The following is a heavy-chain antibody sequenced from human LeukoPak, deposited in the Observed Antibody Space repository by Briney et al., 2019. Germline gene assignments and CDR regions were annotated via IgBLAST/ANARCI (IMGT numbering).Heavy chain of an antibody. J-gene: IGHJ4*02. Sequence: SETLSLTCTVSGGSISSSSYYWGWIRQPPGKGLEWIGSIYYSGSTYYNTSLKSRVTISVDTSKNQFSLKLSSVTAADTAVYYCARDSIVGATTFDYWGQGTLVTVSS. CDR1: GGSISSSSYY. CDR2: IYYSGST. V-gene: IGHV4-39*07. D-gene: IGHD1-26*01. CDR3: ARDSIVGATTFDY.